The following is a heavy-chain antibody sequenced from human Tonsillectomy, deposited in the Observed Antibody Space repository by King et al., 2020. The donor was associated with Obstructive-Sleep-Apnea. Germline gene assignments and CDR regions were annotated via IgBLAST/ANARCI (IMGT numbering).Heavy chain of an antibody. CDR1: GYSISSGYY. CDR3: ARDRPSGSYSY. CDR2: FYHSGST. Sequence: QLQESGPGLVQPSETLSLTCTVSGYSISSGYYWGWIRQPPGKVLEWIGTFYHSGSTYYNPSLKSRVTIARDTSKNQISLKLRSVTAADTAVYYCARDRPSGSYSYWGQGTLVTVSS. V-gene: IGHV4-38-2*02. J-gene: IGHJ4*02. D-gene: IGHD1-26*01.